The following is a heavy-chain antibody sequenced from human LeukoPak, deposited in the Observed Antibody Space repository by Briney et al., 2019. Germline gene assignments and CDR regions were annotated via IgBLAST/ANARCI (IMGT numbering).Heavy chain of an antibody. CDR3: ARADYRDAFDI. D-gene: IGHD4/OR15-4a*01. J-gene: IGHJ3*02. CDR2: INTNTGNP. CDR1: GYTFTGYY. V-gene: IGHV7-4-1*02. Sequence: ASVKVSCKASGYTFTGYYMHWVRQAPGQGLEWMGWINTNTGNPTYAQGFTGRFVFSLDTSVSTAYLQISSLKAEDTAVYYCARADYRDAFDIWGQGTMVTVSS.